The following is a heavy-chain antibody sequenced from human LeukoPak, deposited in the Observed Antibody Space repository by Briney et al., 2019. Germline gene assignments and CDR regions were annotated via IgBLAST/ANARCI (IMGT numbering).Heavy chain of an antibody. CDR1: GGSFSGYY. CDR2: INHSGST. J-gene: IGHJ4*02. CDR3: ARVKRRMGSSSGDYSDY. D-gene: IGHD6-6*01. V-gene: IGHV4-34*01. Sequence: PSETLSLTCAVYGGSFSGYYWSWIRQPPGKGQEWIGEINHSGSTNYNPSLKSRVTISVDTSKNQFSLKLTSVTATDTAVCYCARVKRRMGSSSGDYSDYWGQGALVTVSS.